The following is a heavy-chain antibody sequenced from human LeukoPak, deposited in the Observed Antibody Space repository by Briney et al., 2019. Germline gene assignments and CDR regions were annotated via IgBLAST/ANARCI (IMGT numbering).Heavy chain of an antibody. J-gene: IGHJ4*02. Sequence: PSETLSLTCTVSGGSISSYYWSWVRQPPGKGLEWIGYIYYSGTTNYNPSLKSRVTISVDTSKNQFSLKLSSVTAADTAVYYCARGVYIAAAQYAYWGQGTLVAVSS. CDR1: GGSISSYY. CDR3: ARGVYIAAAQYAY. D-gene: IGHD6-13*01. V-gene: IGHV4-59*01. CDR2: IYYSGTT.